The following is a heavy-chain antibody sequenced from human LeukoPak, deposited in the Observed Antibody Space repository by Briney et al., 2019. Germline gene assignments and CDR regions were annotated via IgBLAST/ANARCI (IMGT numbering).Heavy chain of an antibody. CDR3: GSTSLLGSGFFDY. CDR1: GFTVSSNY. V-gene: IGHV3-66*01. D-gene: IGHD3-10*02. Sequence: GRSLRLSCAASGFTVSSNYMNWVRQAPGKGLEWVSVIYSGGRTYYVDSVKGRFTISRDNSKNTLYLQMNSLRAEDTAVYYCGSTSLLGSGFFDYWGQGTLVTVSS. J-gene: IGHJ4*02. CDR2: IYSGGRT.